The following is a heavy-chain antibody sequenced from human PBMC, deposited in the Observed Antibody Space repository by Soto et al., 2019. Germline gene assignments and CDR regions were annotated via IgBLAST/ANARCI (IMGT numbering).Heavy chain of an antibody. CDR2: INEDGSEK. CDR3: VTPRFDY. D-gene: IGHD1-20*01. V-gene: IGHV3-7*03. J-gene: IGHJ4*02. Sequence: EVQLVESGGGLVQPGGSLRLSCAASGFALSTYWMTWVRQAPGKGLEWVANINEDGSEKYHVDSVKGRFIVSRDNAKNSLYLQMNSLGVEDTAMYYCVTPRFDYWGQGTLVTVSS. CDR1: GFALSTYW.